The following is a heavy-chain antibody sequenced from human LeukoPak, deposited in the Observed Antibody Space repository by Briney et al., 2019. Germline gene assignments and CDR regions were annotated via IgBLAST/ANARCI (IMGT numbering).Heavy chain of an antibody. CDR1: GGTFSNYA. CDR2: IIPIFGTT. V-gene: IGHV1-69*13. D-gene: IGHD2-21*01. Sequence: GTSVKVSCKASGGTFSNYAITWVRQAPGQGLEWMGAIIPIFGTTNYVQKFQGRVTITADESTSTTYMDLSSLRSEDTAVYYCARVSSYCGSNCYDAFDIWGQGTMVTVSS. J-gene: IGHJ3*02. CDR3: ARVSSYCGSNCYDAFDI.